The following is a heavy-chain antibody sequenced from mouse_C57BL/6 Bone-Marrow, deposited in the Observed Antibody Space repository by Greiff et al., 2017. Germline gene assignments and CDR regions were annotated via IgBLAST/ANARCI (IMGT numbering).Heavy chain of an antibody. CDR2: IDPSDSYT. V-gene: IGHV1-50*01. D-gene: IGHD1-1*01. CDR1: GYTFTSYW. Sequence: QVQLQQPGAELVKPGASVKLSCKASGYTFTSYWMQWVKQRPGQGLEWIGEIDPSDSYTTYNQKFKGKATLTVDTSSSTAYMQHSSLTSEDSAVYYCAREGNYGSSSWGQGPTLTVSS. J-gene: IGHJ2*01. CDR3: AREGNYGSSS.